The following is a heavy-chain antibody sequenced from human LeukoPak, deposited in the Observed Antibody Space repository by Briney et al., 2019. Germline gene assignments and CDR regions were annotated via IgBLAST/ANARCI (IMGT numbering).Heavy chain of an antibody. CDR3: VRGDVRDY. CDR1: AFTFSTST. D-gene: IGHD2-21*01. J-gene: IGHJ4*02. CDR2: ISGSSASI. V-gene: IGHV3-21*06. Sequence: GGSLRLSCAASAFTFSTSTMNWVRQAPGKGLEWVSSISGSSASIYYADSVKGRFTISRDNANNLLFLQMHSLRAEDTAVYHCVRGDVRDYWGQGTLVTVSS.